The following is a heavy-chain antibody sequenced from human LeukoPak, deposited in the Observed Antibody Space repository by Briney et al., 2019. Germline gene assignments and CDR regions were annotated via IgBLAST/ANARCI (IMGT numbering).Heavy chain of an antibody. V-gene: IGHV3-74*01. Sequence: GGSLRLSCAASGFTFSSYWMHWVRQAPGKGLVWVSRINSDGSSTSYADSVKGRFTISRDNAKNTLYLQMNSLRAEDTAVYYCARALQAASPQSQLVNYYYYGMDVWGQGTTVTVSS. CDR1: GFTFSSYW. J-gene: IGHJ6*02. CDR2: INSDGSST. D-gene: IGHD6-13*01. CDR3: ARALQAASPQSQLVNYYYYGMDV.